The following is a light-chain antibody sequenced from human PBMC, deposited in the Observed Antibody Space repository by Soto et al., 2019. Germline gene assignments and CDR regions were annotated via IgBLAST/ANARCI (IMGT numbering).Light chain of an antibody. J-gene: IGKJ1*01. Sequence: DIQMTQSPSTLSASVGDRVTITCRASQSIDNWLAWYQHKPGKAPRLLIYKASTLERGVPSRFSGSGSGTEFTLTISSLQPDDFASYYCQLYDNYSWKFGQGTKVEIK. V-gene: IGKV1-5*03. CDR2: KAS. CDR1: QSIDNW. CDR3: QLYDNYSWK.